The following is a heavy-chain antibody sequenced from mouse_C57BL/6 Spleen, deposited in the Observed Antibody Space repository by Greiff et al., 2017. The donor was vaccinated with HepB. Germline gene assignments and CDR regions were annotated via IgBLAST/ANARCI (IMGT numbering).Heavy chain of an antibody. CDR2: ISNGGGST. V-gene: IGHV5-12*01. J-gene: IGHJ4*01. CDR3: ARRATDYAMDY. Sequence: EVQLVESGGGLVQPGGSLKLSCAASGFTFSDYYMYWVRQTPEKRLEWVAYISNGGGSTYYPDTVKGRFTISRDNAKNTLYLQMSRLKSEDTAMYYCARRATDYAMDYWGQGTSVTVSS. CDR1: GFTFSDYY. D-gene: IGHD3-1*01.